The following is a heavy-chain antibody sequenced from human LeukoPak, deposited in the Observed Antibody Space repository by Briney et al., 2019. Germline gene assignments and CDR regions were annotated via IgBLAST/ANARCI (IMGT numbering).Heavy chain of an antibody. J-gene: IGHJ4*02. Sequence: SVKVSCKASGGTFSSYAISWVRQAPGHGLEWMGGIIPIFGTANYAQKFQGRVTITTDESTSTAYMELSSLRSEDTAVYYCARNQGSPDQYYFDYWGQGTLVTVSS. CDR1: GGTFSSYA. CDR3: ARNQGSPDQYYFDY. V-gene: IGHV1-69*05. D-gene: IGHD1-14*01. CDR2: IIPIFGTA.